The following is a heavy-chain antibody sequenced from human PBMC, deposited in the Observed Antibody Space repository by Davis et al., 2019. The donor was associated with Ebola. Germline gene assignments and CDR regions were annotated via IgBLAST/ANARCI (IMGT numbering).Heavy chain of an antibody. V-gene: IGHV1-18*01. CDR2: ISAYNGNT. Sequence: ASVKVSCKASGYTFNIYGISWVRQAPGQGLEWMGWISAYNGNTNYAQKLQGRVTMTTDTSTSTAYMELRSLRSDDTAVYYCAREVLVSGGDLLGWFDPWGQGTLVTVSS. J-gene: IGHJ5*02. CDR3: AREVLVSGGDLLGWFDP. CDR1: GYTFNIYG. D-gene: IGHD2-21*02.